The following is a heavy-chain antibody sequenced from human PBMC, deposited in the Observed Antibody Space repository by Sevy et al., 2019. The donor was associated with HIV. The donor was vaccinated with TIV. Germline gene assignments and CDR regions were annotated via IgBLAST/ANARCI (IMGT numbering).Heavy chain of an antibody. CDR3: ARSPIAAAGRYFDY. Sequence: GGSLRLSCAASGFTFSSYGMHRVRQAPGKGLEWVAVIWYDGSNKYYADSVKGRFTISRDNSKNTLYLQMNSLRAEETAVYYCARSPIAAAGRYFDYWGQGTLVTVSS. D-gene: IGHD6-13*01. J-gene: IGHJ4*02. V-gene: IGHV3-33*01. CDR2: IWYDGSNK. CDR1: GFTFSSYG.